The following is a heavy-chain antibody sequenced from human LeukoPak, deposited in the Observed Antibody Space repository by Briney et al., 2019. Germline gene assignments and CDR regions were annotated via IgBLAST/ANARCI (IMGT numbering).Heavy chain of an antibody. CDR3: ARDAYGSSVDY. D-gene: IGHD1-26*01. Sequence: PGGSLRLSCAASGFTFSSYTMNWVRQAPGKGLERVSSISGSSNYIYYADSVKGRFTISRDNAKNSLYLQMNSLRAEDTAVYYCARDAYGSSVDYWGQGTLVTVSS. J-gene: IGHJ4*02. CDR1: GFTFSSYT. CDR2: ISGSSNYI. V-gene: IGHV3-21*01.